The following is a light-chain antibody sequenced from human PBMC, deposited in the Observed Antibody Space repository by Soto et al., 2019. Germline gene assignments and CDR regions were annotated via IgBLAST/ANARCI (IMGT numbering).Light chain of an antibody. CDR3: AAWDDRLNGYV. J-gene: IGLJ1*01. V-gene: IGLV1-44*01. Sequence: QSVLTQPPSASGTPGQRVTLSCSESTSNIGSNGVNWYRQLPGTAPKLLIYSSNERPSGVPDRFSGSKSGTSASLAISGLQSEDEADYYCAAWDDRLNGYVFGTGTKVTVL. CDR2: SSN. CDR1: TSNIGSNG.